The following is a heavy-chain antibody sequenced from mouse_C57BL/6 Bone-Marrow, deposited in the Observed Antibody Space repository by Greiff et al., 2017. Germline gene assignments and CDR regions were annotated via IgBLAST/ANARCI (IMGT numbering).Heavy chain of an antibody. CDR2: FYPGSGSI. CDR3: ARHEVPGYGYDGTWFAY. D-gene: IGHD2-2*01. V-gene: IGHV1-62-2*01. CDR1: GYTFTEYT. Sequence: QVQLQQSGAELVKPGASVKLSCKASGYTFTEYTIHWVKQRSGQGLEWIGWFYPGSGSIKYNEKFKDKATLTADKSSSTVYMELSRLTSEDSAVYFCARHEVPGYGYDGTWFAYWGQGTLVTVSA. J-gene: IGHJ3*01.